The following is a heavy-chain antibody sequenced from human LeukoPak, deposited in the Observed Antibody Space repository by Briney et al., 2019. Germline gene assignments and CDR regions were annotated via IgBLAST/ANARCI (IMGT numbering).Heavy chain of an antibody. CDR1: GFTVVTYG. CDR2: IWNDGSQT. J-gene: IGHJ4*02. D-gene: IGHD6-19*01. V-gene: IGHV3-33*07. CDR3: ARASGYGRGWPSEY. Sequence: GGSLRLSCAPSGFTVVTYGMYWFCQAPGKGLEWVAIIWNDGSQTYYGESVKGRFTISKDVSKNTVYLQMNSLRVEDTAVYYCARASGYGRGWPSEYWGQGTQVTVAS.